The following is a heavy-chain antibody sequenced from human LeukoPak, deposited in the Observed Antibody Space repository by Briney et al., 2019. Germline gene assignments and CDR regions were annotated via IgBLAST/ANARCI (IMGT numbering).Heavy chain of an antibody. J-gene: IGHJ3*02. CDR3: ARFPIPGIAAAGAFDI. CDR1: GFTFSSYS. Sequence: PGGSLRLSCAASGFTFSSYSMNWVRQAPGKGLEWVSSISSSSSYIYYADSVKGRFTISRDNAKNSLYLQMNSLRAEDTAVYYCARFPIPGIAAAGAFDIWGQGTMVTVSS. V-gene: IGHV3-21*01. D-gene: IGHD6-13*01. CDR2: ISSSSSYI.